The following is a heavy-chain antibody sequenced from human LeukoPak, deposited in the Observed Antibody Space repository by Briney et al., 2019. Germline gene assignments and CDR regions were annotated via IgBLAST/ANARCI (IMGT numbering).Heavy chain of an antibody. CDR1: GGSISSSSYY. J-gene: IGHJ6*03. V-gene: IGHV4-39*01. CDR2: IYYTGSA. Sequence: PSETLSLTCTVSGGSISSSSYYWGWIRQPPGKGLEWIGSIYYTGSAYYNPSLKSRVTISVDTSNNPFSLKLSSVTAADTAVYYCARHHPRYYTDVWGKGTTVTISS. CDR3: ARHHPRYYTDV.